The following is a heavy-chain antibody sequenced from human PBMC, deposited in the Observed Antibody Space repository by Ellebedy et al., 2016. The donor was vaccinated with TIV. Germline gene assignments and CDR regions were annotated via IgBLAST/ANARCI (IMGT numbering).Heavy chain of an antibody. V-gene: IGHV3-23*01. J-gene: IGHJ4*02. CDR3: VGRPQSSGWCGPFDY. CDR2: ISGSGGTT. D-gene: IGHD6-19*01. CDR1: GFTFSSLA. Sequence: GESLKISCAASGFTFSSLAMNWVRQAPGKGLDWVSGISGSGGTTYYTDSVKGRFTISRDNSKNPLYLQMNSLRVEDTAVYYCVGRPQSSGWCGPFDYWGQGTLVTVSS.